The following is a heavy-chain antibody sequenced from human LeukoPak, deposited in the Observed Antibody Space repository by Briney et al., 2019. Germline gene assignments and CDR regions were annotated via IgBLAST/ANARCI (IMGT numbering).Heavy chain of an antibody. CDR2: ISSSSSYI. Sequence: TGGSLRLSCAASGFTFSSYSMHWVRQAPGKGLEWVSSISSSSSYIYYADSVKGRFTISRDNAKNSLYLQMNSLRAEDTAVYYCARDRVEYSSSSVFDYWGQGTLVTVSS. CDR3: ARDRVEYSSSSVFDY. J-gene: IGHJ4*02. D-gene: IGHD6-6*01. CDR1: GFTFSSYS. V-gene: IGHV3-21*01.